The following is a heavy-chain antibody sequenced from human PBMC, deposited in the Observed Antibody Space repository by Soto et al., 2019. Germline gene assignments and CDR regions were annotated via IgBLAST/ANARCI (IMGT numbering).Heavy chain of an antibody. Sequence: ASVKVSCKTSGYPFTSSGINWGRQAPGQGPEWMGWISAYDDKTIYSQKFQGRVTLTADTSTTTAYMELRGLRFDDTAVYYCARMWAGGPAWFDPWDQGIQVTVSS. D-gene: IGHD2-15*01. CDR2: ISAYDDKT. CDR3: ARMWAGGPAWFDP. V-gene: IGHV1-18*04. CDR1: GYPFTSSG. J-gene: IGHJ5*02.